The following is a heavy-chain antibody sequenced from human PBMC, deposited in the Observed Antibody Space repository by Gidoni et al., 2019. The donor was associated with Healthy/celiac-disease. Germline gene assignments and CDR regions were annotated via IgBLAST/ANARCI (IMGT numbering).Heavy chain of an antibody. Sequence: EVQLVASGGGLVQPGGSLRLSCAASGFTFSSYWMSWVRQAPGKGLEWVANIKQDGSEKYYVDSVKGRFTISRDNAKNSLYLQMNSLRAEDTAVYYCARGGIVVVPAAIGGIDYWGQGTLVTVSS. CDR1: GFTFSSYW. CDR3: ARGGIVVVPAAIGGIDY. D-gene: IGHD2-2*02. CDR2: IKQDGSEK. V-gene: IGHV3-7*05. J-gene: IGHJ4*02.